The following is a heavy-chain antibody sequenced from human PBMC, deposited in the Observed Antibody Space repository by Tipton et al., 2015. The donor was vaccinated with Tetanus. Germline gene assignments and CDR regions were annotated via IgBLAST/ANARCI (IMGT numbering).Heavy chain of an antibody. D-gene: IGHD2-15*01. CDR2: IRQDGNIQ. J-gene: IGHJ3*02. CDR3: AKEGCSRCNGDSRFDI. CDR1: GFMFSTNW. V-gene: IGHV3-7*01. Sequence: SLRLSCEASGFMFSTNWMSWVRQAPGKGLEWVANIRQDGNIQYYVDSVKGRFTTSRDNAKNSLYLQMNSLRAEDTAVYYCAKEGCSRCNGDSRFDIWGQGTKVTVSS.